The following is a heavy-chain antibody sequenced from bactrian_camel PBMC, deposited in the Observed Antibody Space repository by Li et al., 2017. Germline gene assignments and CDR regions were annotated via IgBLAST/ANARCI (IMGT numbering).Heavy chain of an antibody. D-gene: IGHD2*01. Sequence: HVQLVESGGDSVQAGGSLRLSCVASGFTYRRYCMGWFRQAPGKEREGVASIYTGESTPYYGDSVKGRFTISKDHVQNTLYLQMHSLKVEDTAMYYCAAGNYPVNKLRPSGYDDWGQGTQVTVS. CDR1: GFTYRRYC. J-gene: IGHJ4*01. CDR3: AAGNYPVNKLRPSGYDD. CDR2: IYTGESTP. V-gene: IGHV3S1*01.